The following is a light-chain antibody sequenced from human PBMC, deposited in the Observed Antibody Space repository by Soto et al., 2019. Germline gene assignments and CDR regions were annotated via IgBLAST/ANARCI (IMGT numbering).Light chain of an antibody. V-gene: IGLV2-23*01. CDR2: EGS. Sequence: QSVLTQPASVSGSPGQAITISCTGTSSDVGSYNLVSWYQQHPGKAPKLMIYEGSKRPSGVSNSFSGSKSGNTASLTTSGLQAEDEADYYCCSYAGSSTCDVVFGGGTKLTVL. J-gene: IGLJ2*01. CDR1: SSDVGSYNL. CDR3: CSYAGSSTCDVV.